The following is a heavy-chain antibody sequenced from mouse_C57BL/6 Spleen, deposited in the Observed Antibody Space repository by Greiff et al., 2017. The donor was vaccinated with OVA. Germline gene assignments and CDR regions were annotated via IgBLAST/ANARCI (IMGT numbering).Heavy chain of an antibody. D-gene: IGHD1-1*01. CDR1: GYTFTSYW. V-gene: IGHV1-53*01. Sequence: QVQLKQPGTELVKPGASVKLSCKASGYTFTSYWMHWVQQTPGQGLEWIGNINPSNGGTNYNEKFKSKSTLTVDKSSSTAYMQLSSLTSEDSAVYYCARDYYDSSPFAYWGQGTLVTVSA. J-gene: IGHJ3*01. CDR2: INPSNGGT. CDR3: ARDYYDSSPFAY.